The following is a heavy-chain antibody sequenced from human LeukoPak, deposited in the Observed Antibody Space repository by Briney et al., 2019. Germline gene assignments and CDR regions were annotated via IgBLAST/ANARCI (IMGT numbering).Heavy chain of an antibody. CDR1: GFTFSNFG. D-gene: IGHD2-2*01. CDR3: ARMGGYCSSTSCYANWFDP. CDR2: IWYDGSNK. J-gene: IGHJ5*02. V-gene: IGHV3-33*01. Sequence: PGGSLRLSCAASGFTFSNFGMHWVRQAPGKGLEWVAVIWYDGSNKYYVDSVKGRFTISRDNSKNTLYLQINSLRVKDTAVYYCARMGGYCSSTSCYANWFDPWGQGTLVTVSS.